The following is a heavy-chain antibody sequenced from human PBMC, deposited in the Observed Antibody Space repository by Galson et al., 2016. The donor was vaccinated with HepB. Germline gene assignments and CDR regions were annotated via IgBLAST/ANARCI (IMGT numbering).Heavy chain of an antibody. D-gene: IGHD6-19*01. V-gene: IGHV3-30*04. J-gene: IGHJ1*01. CDR3: ARDDNRGFLRLSSGWSDEYFQH. Sequence: RQAPGKGLEWVAVISYDGSNKYYADSVKGRFTISRDNSKNTLCLQMNSLRGEDTAVYYCARDDNRGFLRLSSGWSDEYFQHWGQGTLVTVSS. CDR2: ISYDGSNK.